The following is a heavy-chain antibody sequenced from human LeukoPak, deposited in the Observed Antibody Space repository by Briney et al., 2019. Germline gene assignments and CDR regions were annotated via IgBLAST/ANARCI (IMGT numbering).Heavy chain of an antibody. CDR1: GFTFSSYG. V-gene: IGHV3-30*03. CDR3: ARDRNPGMDV. Sequence: GGSLRLSCAASGFTFSSYGMHWVRQAPGKGLEWVAVISYDGSNKYYADSVKGRFTISRDNSKNTLYLQMNSLRAEDTAVYYCARDRNPGMDVWGQGTTVTVS. CDR2: ISYDGSNK. J-gene: IGHJ6*02.